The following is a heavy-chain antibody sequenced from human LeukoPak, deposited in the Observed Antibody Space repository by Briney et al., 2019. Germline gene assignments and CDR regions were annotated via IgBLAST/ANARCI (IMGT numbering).Heavy chain of an antibody. V-gene: IGHV1-69*05. CDR1: GYTFTSYA. CDR2: IIPIFGTA. J-gene: IGHJ4*02. CDR3: ARDQVDPASPPDFDY. D-gene: IGHD2-15*01. Sequence: SVKVSCKASGYTFTSYAISWVRQAPGQGLEWMGRIIPIFGTANYAQKFQGRVTITTDESTSTAYMELSSLRSEDTAVYYCARDQVDPASPPDFDYWGQGTLVTVSS.